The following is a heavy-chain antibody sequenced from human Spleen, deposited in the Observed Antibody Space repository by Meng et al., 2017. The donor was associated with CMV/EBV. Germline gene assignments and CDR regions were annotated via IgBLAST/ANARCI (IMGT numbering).Heavy chain of an antibody. CDR1: SGGYY. Sequence: SGGYYWTWIRQHPGKGLEWIGNIYDRRSSFYNPSLKSRVIISVDPSKNQFSLKLNSVTAADTAVYYCARSYTGYYTGGRDLVNGFDRWGQGTLVTVSS. CDR3: ARSYTGYYTGGRDLVNGFDR. J-gene: IGHJ5*02. CDR2: IYDRRSS. D-gene: IGHD3/OR15-3a*01. V-gene: IGHV4-31*02.